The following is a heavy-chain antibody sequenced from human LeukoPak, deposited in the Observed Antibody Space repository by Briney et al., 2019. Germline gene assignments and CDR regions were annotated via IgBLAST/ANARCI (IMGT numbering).Heavy chain of an antibody. CDR3: ARGGYYDSSPYWYFDL. CDR1: GGSISSGGYS. V-gene: IGHV4-30-2*01. Sequence: PSETLSLTCAVSGGSISSGGYSWSWIRQPPGKGLEWIGYIYHSGSTYYNPSLKSRVTISVDRSKNQFSLKLSSVTAADTAVYYCARGGYYDSSPYWYFDLWGRGTLVTVSS. D-gene: IGHD3-22*01. CDR2: IYHSGST. J-gene: IGHJ2*01.